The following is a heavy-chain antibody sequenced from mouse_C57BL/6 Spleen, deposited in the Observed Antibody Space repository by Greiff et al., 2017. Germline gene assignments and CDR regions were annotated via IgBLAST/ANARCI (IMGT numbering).Heavy chain of an antibody. Sequence: QVQLKESGPELVKPGASVKISCKASGYAFSSSWMNWVKQRPGKGLEWIGRIYPGDGDTNYNGKFKGKATLTADKSSSTAYMQLSSLTSEDSAVYFCASGDFDYWGQGTTLTVSS. J-gene: IGHJ2*01. CDR1: GYAFSSSW. CDR3: ASGDFDY. V-gene: IGHV1-82*01. CDR2: IYPGDGDT.